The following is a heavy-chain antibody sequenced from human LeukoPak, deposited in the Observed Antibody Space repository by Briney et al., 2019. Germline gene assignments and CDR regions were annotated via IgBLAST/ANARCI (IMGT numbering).Heavy chain of an antibody. J-gene: IGHJ3*02. D-gene: IGHD3-22*01. CDR2: ISSSSSYI. CDR1: GGSISSSS. V-gene: IGHV3-21*01. CDR3: ARERDLHYYDSSGPNDAFDI. Sequence: ETLSLTCTVSGGSISSSSYYWGWIRQPPGKGLEWVSSISSSSSYIYYADSVKGRFTISRDNAKNSLYLQMNSLRAEDTAVYYCARERDLHYYDSSGPNDAFDIWGQGTMVTVSS.